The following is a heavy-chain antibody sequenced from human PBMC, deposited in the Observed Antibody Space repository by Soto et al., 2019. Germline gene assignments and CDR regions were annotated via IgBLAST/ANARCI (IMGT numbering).Heavy chain of an antibody. CDR1: GYTFTSYG. D-gene: IGHD1-26*01. CDR3: ATLGYSGSYYLFDY. J-gene: IGHJ4*02. Sequence: AASVKVSCKASGYTFTSYGISWVRQAPGQGLEWMGWISAYNGNTNYAQKLQGRVTMTTDTSTSTAYMELRSLRSDDTAVYYCATLGYSGSYYLFDYWGQGTLVTVSS. CDR2: ISAYNGNT. V-gene: IGHV1-18*01.